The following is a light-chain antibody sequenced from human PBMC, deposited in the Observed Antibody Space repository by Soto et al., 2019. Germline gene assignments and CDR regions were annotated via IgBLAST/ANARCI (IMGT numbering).Light chain of an antibody. CDR3: SSYTTNRTPV. V-gene: IGLV2-14*01. J-gene: IGLJ2*01. Sequence: QSVVAQPSSLSGAPGQSLTISCTGTSGDVGRYASVSWYKHRPGKVPELIIFSDRFSGSKSGNTASPTISGLQAEDEADYYCSSYTTNRTPVFGGGNKVTVL. CDR1: SGDVGRYAS.